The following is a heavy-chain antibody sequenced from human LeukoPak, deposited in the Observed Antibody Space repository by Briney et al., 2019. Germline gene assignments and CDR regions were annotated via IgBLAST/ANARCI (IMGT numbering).Heavy chain of an antibody. V-gene: IGHV3-23*05. Sequence: GGSLRLSCAASGFTFSTYAMSWVRQAPGKGLEWVSGITNTGGVTLYADSVKGRLTVSRDNSKNTLYLHMNSLRADDTAVYYCARRNSDSSGYSHYYYYGMDVWGQGTTVTVSS. CDR1: GFTFSTYA. D-gene: IGHD3-22*01. CDR3: ARRNSDSSGYSHYYYYGMDV. J-gene: IGHJ6*02. CDR2: ITNTGGVT.